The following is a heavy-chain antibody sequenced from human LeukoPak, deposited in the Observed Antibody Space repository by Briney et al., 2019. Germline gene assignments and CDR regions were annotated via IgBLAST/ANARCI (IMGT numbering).Heavy chain of an antibody. CDR2: IIPIFGTA. CDR1: GGTFSSYA. CDR3: ASSRWLPYYYYYYMDV. J-gene: IGHJ6*03. D-gene: IGHD6-19*01. V-gene: IGHV1-69*05. Sequence: SVKVSCKASGGTFSSYAISWVRQAPGQGLEWMGRIIPIFGTANYAQKFQGRVTITTDESTSTAYMELSSLRSEDTAVYYYASSRWLPYYYYYYMDVWGKGTTVTVSS.